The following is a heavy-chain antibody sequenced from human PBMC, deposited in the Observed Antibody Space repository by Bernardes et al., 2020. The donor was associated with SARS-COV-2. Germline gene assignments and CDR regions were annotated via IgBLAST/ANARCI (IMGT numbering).Heavy chain of an antibody. Sequence: GSLRLSCAASGFTVTNAYMNWVRQAPGKGLEWVAVIYSGGSTTHADFVKGRFTISRDNSKNMVYLQMNSLRAEDTAVYYCARGTTGTSSAAWGQGTTVTVS. V-gene: IGHV3-53*01. J-gene: IGHJ6*02. CDR3: ARGTTGTSSAA. D-gene: IGHD1-1*01. CDR1: GFTVTNAY. CDR2: IYSGGST.